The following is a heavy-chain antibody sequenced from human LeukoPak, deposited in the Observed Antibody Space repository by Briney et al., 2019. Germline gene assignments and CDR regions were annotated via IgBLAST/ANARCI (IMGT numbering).Heavy chain of an antibody. V-gene: IGHV4-4*07. J-gene: IGHJ4*02. CDR3: ATSNDAKIAPFDH. D-gene: IGHD2-21*01. CDR1: GGSIINNY. Sequence: SETLSLTCTVSGGSIINNYWAWIRQPAGNGLEWIGRVHSGGTTNYNPSFGSRVTMSVNTSKNQVSLILSSVTAADTAVYYCATSNDAKIAPFDHWGQGAPVTVSS. CDR2: VHSGGTT.